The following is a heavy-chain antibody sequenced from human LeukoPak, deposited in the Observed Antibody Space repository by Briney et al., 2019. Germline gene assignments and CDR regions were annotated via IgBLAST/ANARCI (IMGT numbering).Heavy chain of an antibody. Sequence: GGSLRLSCAASGFTFSSYSMNWVRQAPGKGLEWDSSISSSSSYIYYADSVKGRFTISRDNAKNSLYLQMNSLRAEDTAVYYCARVAGYSSGWYYDYWGQGTLVTVSS. J-gene: IGHJ4*02. CDR3: ARVAGYSSGWYYDY. CDR1: GFTFSSYS. D-gene: IGHD6-19*01. V-gene: IGHV3-21*01. CDR2: ISSSSSYI.